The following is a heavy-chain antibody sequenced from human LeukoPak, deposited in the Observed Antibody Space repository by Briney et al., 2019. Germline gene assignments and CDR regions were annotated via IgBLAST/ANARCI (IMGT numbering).Heavy chain of an antibody. D-gene: IGHD5-12*01. CDR3: AKDIYSGYDYPNYGMDV. J-gene: IGHJ6*02. V-gene: IGHV3-23*01. Sequence: GGSLRFSCAASGLTFSSYAMSWVRQAPGKGLEWVSGISGSGGSTYYADSVKGRFTISRDNSKNTLYLQMNSLRAEDTAVYYCAKDIYSGYDYPNYGMDVWGQGTTVTVSS. CDR2: ISGSGGST. CDR1: GLTFSSYA.